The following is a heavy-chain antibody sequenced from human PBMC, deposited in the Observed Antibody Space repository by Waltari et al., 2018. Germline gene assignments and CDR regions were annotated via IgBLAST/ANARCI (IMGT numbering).Heavy chain of an antibody. Sequence: EVQLVQSGAEVKKPGESLKISCKGSGYRFTSYWIGWVRQMPGKGLGWMGIIYPGDTDTRTSPSAKGQVTISADKSISTAYLQWSSLKASDTAMYYCAGLRKRAPASGGGWFDPWGQGTLVTVSS. CDR3: AGLRKRAPASGGGWFDP. D-gene: IGHD1-26*01. CDR2: IYPGDTDT. J-gene: IGHJ5*02. V-gene: IGHV5-51*01. CDR1: GYRFTSYW.